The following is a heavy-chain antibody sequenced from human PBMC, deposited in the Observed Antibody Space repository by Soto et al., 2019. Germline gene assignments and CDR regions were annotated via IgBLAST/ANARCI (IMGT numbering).Heavy chain of an antibody. V-gene: IGHV4-59*08. Sequence: QVQLQESGPGLVRPSETLSLTCTVSSDSISSYYWIWIRQSPGKGLEWIGYTDYSGITNYNPSLKSRVTISGDPSKNQFSLRLSSVTAADTAVYYCARAVGDPLYYLDYWGQGTLVTVSS. CDR3: ARAVGDPLYYLDY. CDR1: SDSISSYY. CDR2: TDYSGIT. J-gene: IGHJ4*02. D-gene: IGHD6-19*01.